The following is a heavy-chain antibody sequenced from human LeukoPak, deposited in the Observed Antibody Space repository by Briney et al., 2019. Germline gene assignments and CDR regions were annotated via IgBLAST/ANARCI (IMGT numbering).Heavy chain of an antibody. CDR2: INAGNGNT. V-gene: IGHV1-3*01. Sequence: ASVKVSCKASGYTFTSYAMHWVRQAPGQRLEWMGWINAGNGNTKYSQKFQGRVTITRDTSASTAYMELSSLRSEDTAVYYCARDRGYCSSTSCLYYFDYWGQGTLVTVSS. D-gene: IGHD2-2*01. CDR3: ARDRGYCSSTSCLYYFDY. CDR1: GYTFTSYA. J-gene: IGHJ4*02.